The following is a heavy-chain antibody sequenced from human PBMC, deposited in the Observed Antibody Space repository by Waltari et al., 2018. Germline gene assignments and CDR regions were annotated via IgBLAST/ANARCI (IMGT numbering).Heavy chain of an antibody. J-gene: IGHJ4*02. CDR1: GFTFSSYW. CDR3: ARDRNYFDY. CDR2: IKQDGSEK. Sequence: ASGFTFSSYWMSWVRQAPGKGLEWVANIKQDGSEKYYVDSVKGRFTISRDNAKNSLYLQMNSLRAEDTAVYYCARDRNYFDYWGQGTLVTVSS. V-gene: IGHV3-7*01.